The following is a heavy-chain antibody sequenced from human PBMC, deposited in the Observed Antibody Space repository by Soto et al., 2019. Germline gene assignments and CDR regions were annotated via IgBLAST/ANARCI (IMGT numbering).Heavy chain of an antibody. CDR2: ISTYNGHT. Sequence: ASVKVSCKASGYSFTSYGISWVRQAPGQGLEWLGWISTYNGHTHYRKKVQGRVTMTTDTSTSTAYMELRSLRSDDTAVYLCARDYYYDTTGPPDYWGQGTLVTVSS. J-gene: IGHJ4*02. CDR1: GYSFTSYG. V-gene: IGHV1-18*01. CDR3: ARDYYYDTTGPPDY. D-gene: IGHD3-22*01.